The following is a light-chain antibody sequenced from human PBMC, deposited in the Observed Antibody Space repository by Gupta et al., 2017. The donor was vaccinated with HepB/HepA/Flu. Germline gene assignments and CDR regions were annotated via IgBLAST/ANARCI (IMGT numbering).Light chain of an antibody. J-gene: IGLJ1*01. CDR1: GLPNQY. Sequence: SYELTQPLSVSVSPGQTANITCSGDGLPNQYVYWYQQKPGQAPVLVIYKDNERPSGIPERFSGSSAGTIVTSTISGVQTEDEADDDGHSAEKSGSYFVFGPGTKVTVL. CDR2: KDN. V-gene: IGLV3-25*03. CDR3: HSAEKSGSYFV.